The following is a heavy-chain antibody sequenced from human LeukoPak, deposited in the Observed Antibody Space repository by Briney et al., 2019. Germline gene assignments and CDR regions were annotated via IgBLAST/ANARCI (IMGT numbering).Heavy chain of an antibody. CDR3: ARQITMIVGGRWFDP. D-gene: IGHD3-22*01. CDR2: IYHSGST. V-gene: IGHV4-30-2*01. J-gene: IGHJ5*02. Sequence: SETLSHTCAVSGGSISSGGYSWSWIRQPPGKGLEWIGYIYHSGSTYYNRSLKSRVSISVARSKNQFSLKLSSVTAADTAVYYCARQITMIVGGRWFDPWGQGTLVTVSS. CDR1: GGSISSGGYS.